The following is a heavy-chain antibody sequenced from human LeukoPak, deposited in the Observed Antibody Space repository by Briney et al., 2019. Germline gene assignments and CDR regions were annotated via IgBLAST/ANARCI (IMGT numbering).Heavy chain of an antibody. Sequence: GGSLRLSCAASGFTFSSYGMHWVRQAPGKGLEWISYISGGGNSIYYADSVKGRFTISRDNAKNSLCLQMNSLRDEDTAVYYCARYFGDPQGMDVWGQGTTVTVSS. D-gene: IGHD3-10*01. CDR1: GFTFSSYG. J-gene: IGHJ6*02. V-gene: IGHV3-48*02. CDR3: ARYFGDPQGMDV. CDR2: ISGGGNSI.